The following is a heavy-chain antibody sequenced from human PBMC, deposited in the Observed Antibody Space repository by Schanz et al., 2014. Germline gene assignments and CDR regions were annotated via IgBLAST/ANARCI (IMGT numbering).Heavy chain of an antibody. J-gene: IGHJ4*02. CDR3: ARDNYYGSGSCAY. CDR2: MSYDGSIK. CDR1: GFTFSSYG. D-gene: IGHD3-10*01. V-gene: IGHV3-33*01. Sequence: QVQLVESGGGVVQPGRSLRLSCAASGFTFSSYGMHWVRQAPGKGLEWVAAMSYDGSIKYYADSVKGRFTMSRDNSKNTLYLQMNSLRGEDTAVYYCARDNYYGSGSCAYWGQGTLVTVSS.